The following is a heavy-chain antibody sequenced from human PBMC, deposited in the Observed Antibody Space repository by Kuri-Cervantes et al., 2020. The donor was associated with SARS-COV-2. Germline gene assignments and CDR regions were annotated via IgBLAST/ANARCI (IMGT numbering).Heavy chain of an antibody. CDR3: ARRESGSYFGFLDS. V-gene: IGHV3-33*08. D-gene: IGHD1-26*01. J-gene: IGHJ4*02. CDR1: GFTFSSYA. Sequence: GGSLRLSCAASGFTFSSYAMSWVRQAPGKGLEWLAFIWFDGSQTYYSDSVKGRFTISRNNSNNTLYLQMNSLRVEDTAMYYCARRESGSYFGFLDSWGQGILVTVSS. CDR2: IWFDGSQT.